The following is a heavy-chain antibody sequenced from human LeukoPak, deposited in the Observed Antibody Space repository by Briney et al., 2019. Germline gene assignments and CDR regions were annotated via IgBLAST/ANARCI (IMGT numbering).Heavy chain of an antibody. Sequence: PGGSLRLSCAASGFTFSSYAMHWVRQAPGKGLEYVSAISSNGGSTYYANSVKGRFTISRDNSKNTLYLQMGSLRAEDMAVYYCARGSNYLMSRSPCDYWGQGTLVTVSS. CDR3: ARGSNYLMSRSPCDY. CDR2: ISSNGGST. D-gene: IGHD4-11*01. V-gene: IGHV3-64*01. J-gene: IGHJ4*02. CDR1: GFTFSSYA.